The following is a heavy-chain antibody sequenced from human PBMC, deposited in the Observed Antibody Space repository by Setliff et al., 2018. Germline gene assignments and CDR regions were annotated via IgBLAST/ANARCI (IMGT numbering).Heavy chain of an antibody. V-gene: IGHV1-69*05. CDR3: VREGVDRRSSTDYRYYMDV. D-gene: IGHD6-6*01. Sequence: ASVKVSCKASGATFSSYGISWVRQAPGQGLEWMGGTIPIFGTTDYAQKFQGRVTIITGESTSTAFMQLSSLRSEDTAVYYCVREGVDRRSSTDYRYYMDVWGKGTTVTVAS. CDR2: TIPIFGTT. CDR1: GATFSSYG. J-gene: IGHJ6*03.